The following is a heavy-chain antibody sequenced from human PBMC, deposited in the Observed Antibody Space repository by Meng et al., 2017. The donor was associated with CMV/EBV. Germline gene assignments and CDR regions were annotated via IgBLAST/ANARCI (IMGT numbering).Heavy chain of an antibody. V-gene: IGHV1-2*02. CDR2: INPNSGGT. D-gene: IGHD3-3*01. Sequence: ASVKVSCKASGYTFTGYYMHWVRQAPGQGLEWMGWINPNSGGTNYAQKFQGRVTMTRDTSISTAYMELSRLRSDDTAVYYCVSSGDDFWSGYYQDYWGQGTLVTVSS. CDR3: VSSGDDFWSGYYQDY. CDR1: GYTFTGYY. J-gene: IGHJ4*02.